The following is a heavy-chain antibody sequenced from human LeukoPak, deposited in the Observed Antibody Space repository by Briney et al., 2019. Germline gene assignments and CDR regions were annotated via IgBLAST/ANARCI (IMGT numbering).Heavy chain of an antibody. J-gene: IGHJ4*02. CDR3: ARENGYRYDY. D-gene: IGHD5-18*01. Sequence: PSETLSLTCTVSGGSISSSSYYWGWIRQPPGKGLEWIGSMYHSGSTCYNPSLKSRVTISVDTSKNQFSLKLSSVTAADTALYYCARENGYRYDYWGQGTLVTVSS. CDR1: GGSISSSSYY. V-gene: IGHV4-39*07. CDR2: MYHSGST.